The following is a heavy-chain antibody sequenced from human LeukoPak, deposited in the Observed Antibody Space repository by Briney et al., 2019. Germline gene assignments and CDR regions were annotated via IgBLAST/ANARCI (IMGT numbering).Heavy chain of an antibody. CDR2: INPNSGGT. D-gene: IGHD6-13*01. CDR3: ARVRSSSFSPYYYYGMDV. Sequence: PVASAKVSCKASGYTFTGYYMHWVRQAPGQGPEWMGWINPNSGGTNYAQKFQGRVTMTRDTSISTAYMELSRLRSDDTAVYYCARVRSSSFSPYYYYGMDVWGQGTTVTVSS. V-gene: IGHV1-2*02. J-gene: IGHJ6*02. CDR1: GYTFTGYY.